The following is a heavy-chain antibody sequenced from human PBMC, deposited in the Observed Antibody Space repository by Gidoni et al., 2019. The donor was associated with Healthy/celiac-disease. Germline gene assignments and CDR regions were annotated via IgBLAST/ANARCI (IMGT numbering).Heavy chain of an antibody. V-gene: IGHV3-33*01. CDR2: IWYDGSNK. D-gene: IGHD5-12*01. Sequence: QVQLVESGGGVVQPGRSLRLSCAASGFTFSSYGMHWVRQAPGKGLEWVAVIWYDGSNKYYADSVKGRFTISRDNSKNTLYLQMNSLRAEDTAVYYCARDRGRDGYNLFWFDPWGQGTLVTVSS. CDR1: GFTFSSYG. CDR3: ARDRGRDGYNLFWFDP. J-gene: IGHJ5*02.